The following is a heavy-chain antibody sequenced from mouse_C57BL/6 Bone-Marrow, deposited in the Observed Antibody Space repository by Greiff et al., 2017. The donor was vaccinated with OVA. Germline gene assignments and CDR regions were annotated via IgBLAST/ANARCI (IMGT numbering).Heavy chain of an antibody. CDR2: ILPGSGST. CDR1: GYTFTGYW. Sequence: QVQLQQSGAELMKPGASVKLSCKATGYTFTGYWIEWVKQRPGHGLEWIGEILPGSGSTNYNEKFKGKATFTADTSSNPVYMQLSSLTTRDSAINYGAKAITRSCDYWGQGTTLTVSS. D-gene: IGHD1-1*01. V-gene: IGHV1-9*01. J-gene: IGHJ2*01. CDR3: AKAITRSCDY.